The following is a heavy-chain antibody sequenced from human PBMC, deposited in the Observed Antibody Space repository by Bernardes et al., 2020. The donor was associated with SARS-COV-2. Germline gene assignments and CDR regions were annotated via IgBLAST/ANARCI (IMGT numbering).Heavy chain of an antibody. CDR1: GFSFSDYY. CDR3: ARDMIEMATNGRHYYYGMDV. Sequence: GGTLRLSCAASGFSFSDYYMSWIRKAPGKGLEWVSYISSSGSTIYYADSVKGRFTISRDNAKNSLYLQMNSLRAEDTAVYYCARDMIEMATNGRHYYYGMDVWGQGTTVTVSS. V-gene: IGHV3-11*01. CDR2: ISSSGSTI. J-gene: IGHJ6*02. D-gene: IGHD3-16*01.